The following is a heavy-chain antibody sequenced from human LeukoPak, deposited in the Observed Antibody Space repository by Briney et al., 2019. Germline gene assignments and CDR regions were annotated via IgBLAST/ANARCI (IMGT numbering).Heavy chain of an antibody. D-gene: IGHD2-2*01. V-gene: IGHV3-30-3*01. Sequence: GGSLRLSCAASGFTFSSYAMHWVRQAPGKGLEWVAVISYDGSNKYYADSVKGRFTISRDNSKNTLYLQMNSLRAEDTAVYYCARDLGDIVVVPALLGSPDYWGQGTLVTVSS. CDR2: ISYDGSNK. CDR1: GFTFSSYA. CDR3: ARDLGDIVVVPALLGSPDY. J-gene: IGHJ4*02.